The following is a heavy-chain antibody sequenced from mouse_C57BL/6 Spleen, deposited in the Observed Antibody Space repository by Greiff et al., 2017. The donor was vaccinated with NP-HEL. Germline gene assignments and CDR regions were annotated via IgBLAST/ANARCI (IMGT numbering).Heavy chain of an antibody. Sequence: QVQLQQPGAELVRPGSSVKLSCKASGYTFTSYWMDWVKQRPGQGLEWIGNIYPSDSETHYNQKFKDKATLTVDKSSSTAYMQLSSLTSEDSAVYYCARFTTMDYYAMDYWGQGTSVTVSS. V-gene: IGHV1-61*01. CDR2: IYPSDSET. J-gene: IGHJ4*01. CDR1: GYTFTSYW. CDR3: ARFTTMDYYAMDY. D-gene: IGHD1-1*01.